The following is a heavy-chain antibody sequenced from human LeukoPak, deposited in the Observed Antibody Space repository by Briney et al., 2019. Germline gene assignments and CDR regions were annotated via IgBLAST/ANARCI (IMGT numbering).Heavy chain of an antibody. CDR2: IYYSGST. CDR3: ARLSRSGSSDY. CDR1: GGSISSSSYY. V-gene: IGHV4-39*01. Sequence: ASETLSLTCTVSGGSISSSSYYWGWIRQPPGKGLEWIGSIYYSGSTYYNPSLKSRVTISVDTSKNQFSLKLSSVTAADTAVYYRARLSRSGSSDYWGQGTLVTVSS. J-gene: IGHJ4*02. D-gene: IGHD3-10*01.